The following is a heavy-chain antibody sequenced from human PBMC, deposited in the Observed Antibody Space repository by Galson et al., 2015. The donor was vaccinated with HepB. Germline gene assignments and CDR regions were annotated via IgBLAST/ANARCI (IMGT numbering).Heavy chain of an antibody. D-gene: IGHD3-3*01. Sequence: SLRLSCAASGFTFSSYWMHWVRQAPGKGLLWVSRINGDGSSTSYADSVKGRFTISRDNGKNTLYLQVNSLRDEDTAVYYCVRDRWRSGGTEYDHWGQGTLVTVSS. J-gene: IGHJ4*02. CDR1: GFTFSSYW. CDR2: INGDGSST. CDR3: VRDRWRSGGTEYDH. V-gene: IGHV3-74*01.